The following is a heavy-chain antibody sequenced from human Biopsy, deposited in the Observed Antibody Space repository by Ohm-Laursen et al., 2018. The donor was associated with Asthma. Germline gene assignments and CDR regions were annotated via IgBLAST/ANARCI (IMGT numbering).Heavy chain of an antibody. Sequence: SLRLSCAASGFTFSDYYMSRIRQAPGKGLEWISYINGKSNSIEYADSVEGRFTISRDNAKNSLYLQMNSLRAEDTAVYYCARDSYSSGLYDDFESWGQGTLVTVSS. D-gene: IGHD6-19*01. J-gene: IGHJ4*02. CDR1: GFTFSDYY. V-gene: IGHV3-11*01. CDR2: INGKSNSI. CDR3: ARDSYSSGLYDDFES.